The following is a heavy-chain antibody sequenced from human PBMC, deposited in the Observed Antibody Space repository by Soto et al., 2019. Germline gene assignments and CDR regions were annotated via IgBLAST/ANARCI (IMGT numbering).Heavy chain of an antibody. J-gene: IGHJ4*02. CDR3: AKGHSSSWYGMGY. D-gene: IGHD6-13*01. CDR1: GGSFIGYY. Sequence: SETLSLTCAVYGGSFIGYYWSWIRQPPGKGLEWIGEINHSGSTNYNPSLKSRVTISVDTSKNQFSLKLSSVTAADTAVYYCAKGHSSSWYGMGYWGQGTLVTVSS. V-gene: IGHV4-34*01. CDR2: INHSGST.